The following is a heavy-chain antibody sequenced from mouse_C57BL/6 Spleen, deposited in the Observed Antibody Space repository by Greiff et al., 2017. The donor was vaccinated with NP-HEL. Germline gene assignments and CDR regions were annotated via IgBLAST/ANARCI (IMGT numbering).Heavy chain of an antibody. D-gene: IGHD2-4*01. Sequence: EVQLVESGGGLVKPGGSLKLSCAASGFTFSDYGMHWVRQAPEKGLEWVAYISSGSSTIYYADTVKGRFTISRDNAKNTLFLQMTSLRSEDTAMYYWARKDYGDWYFDVWGTGTTVTVSS. CDR1: GFTFSDYG. V-gene: IGHV5-17*01. CDR3: ARKDYGDWYFDV. J-gene: IGHJ1*03. CDR2: ISSGSSTI.